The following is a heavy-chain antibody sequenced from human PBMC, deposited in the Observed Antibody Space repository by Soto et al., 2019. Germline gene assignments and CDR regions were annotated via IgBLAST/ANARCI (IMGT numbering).Heavy chain of an antibody. CDR3: ARPVLPDDAFDI. Sequence: SETLSLTCTVAGGSISSYYWSWIRKPPGKGLEWIGYIYYSGSTNYNPSLKSRVTISVDTSKNQFSLKLSSVTAADTAVYYCARPVLPDDAFDIWGQGTMVTVSS. V-gene: IGHV4-59*08. CDR2: IYYSGST. J-gene: IGHJ3*02. CDR1: GGSISSYY. D-gene: IGHD2-15*01.